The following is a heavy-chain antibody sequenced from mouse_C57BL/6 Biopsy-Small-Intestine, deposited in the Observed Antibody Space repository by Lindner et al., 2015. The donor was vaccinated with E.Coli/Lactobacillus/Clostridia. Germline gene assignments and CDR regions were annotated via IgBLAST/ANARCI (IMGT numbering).Heavy chain of an antibody. V-gene: IGHV1-64*01. J-gene: IGHJ4*01. Sequence: SVKVSCKASGYTFTRFYMHWLRQAPGQGLEWVGIINPNYPSTTYAQKFQGRVIMTRDTSTSTVYMELSSLTSEDTAVYYCARVTGTDGYNYDYWGQGTLVTVSS. CDR2: INPNYPST. CDR1: GYTFTRFY. D-gene: IGHD1-2*01. CDR3: ARVTGTDGYNYDY.